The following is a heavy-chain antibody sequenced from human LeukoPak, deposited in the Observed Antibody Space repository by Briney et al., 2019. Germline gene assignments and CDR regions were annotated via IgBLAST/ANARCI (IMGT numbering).Heavy chain of an antibody. CDR1: GFTFTTYE. CDR3: ARDRPYDTYFDY. Sequence: GGSLRLSCAAAGFTFTTYEVNWVRQAPGKGLEWVSYISRSGSDIDYADCVKGRFTISRDNAKNSLYLQMNSLSAEVMAVYYCARDRPYDTYFDYWGQGTLVTVSP. D-gene: IGHD3-22*01. V-gene: IGHV3-48*03. J-gene: IGHJ4*02. CDR2: ISRSGSDI.